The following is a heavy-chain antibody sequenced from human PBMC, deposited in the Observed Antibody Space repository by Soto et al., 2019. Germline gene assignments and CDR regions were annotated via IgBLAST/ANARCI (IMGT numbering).Heavy chain of an antibody. J-gene: IGHJ4*02. CDR3: ARVMREGIVVVVAAVTPGPLDY. Sequence: QVQLVQSGAEVKKPGASVKVSCKASGYTFTSYGISWVRQAPGQGLEWMGWISAYNGNTNYAQKLQGRVTMTTDTTTSTAYMELRSLRPADTAVYYCARVMREGIVVVVAAVTPGPLDYWGQGTLVTVSS. V-gene: IGHV1-18*01. D-gene: IGHD2-15*01. CDR2: ISAYNGNT. CDR1: GYTFTSYG.